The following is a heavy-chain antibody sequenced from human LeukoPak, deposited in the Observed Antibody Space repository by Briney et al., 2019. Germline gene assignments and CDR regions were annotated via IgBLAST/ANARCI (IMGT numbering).Heavy chain of an antibody. J-gene: IGHJ4*02. CDR2: INHSGST. CDR1: GGSFSGYY. V-gene: IGHV4-34*01. CDR3: AKKSRSDSNPDY. Sequence: PSETLSLTCAVYGGSFSGYYWSWIRQPPGKGLEWIGEINHSGSTNYNPSLKSRVTISVDTSKNQFSLKLSSVTAADTAVYYCAKKSRSDSNPDYWGQGTLVTVSS. D-gene: IGHD6-13*01.